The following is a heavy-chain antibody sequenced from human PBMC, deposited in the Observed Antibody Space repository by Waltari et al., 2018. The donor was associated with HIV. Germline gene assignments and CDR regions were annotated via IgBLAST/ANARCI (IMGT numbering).Heavy chain of an antibody. CDR1: GGSIGSYF. CDR3: ARGNFGDFRDDY. CDR2: VDYSGST. Sequence: QVHLQESGPGLVKPSETLSLTCTVSGGSIGSYFWSWIRQPPGKGLEWIGYVDYSGSTNYNPSLKSRVTVSLDTSKNHFSLHLELTSVTAADTAVYYCARGNFGDFRDDYWGQGTLVTVSS. J-gene: IGHJ4*02. D-gene: IGHD4-17*01. V-gene: IGHV4-59*01.